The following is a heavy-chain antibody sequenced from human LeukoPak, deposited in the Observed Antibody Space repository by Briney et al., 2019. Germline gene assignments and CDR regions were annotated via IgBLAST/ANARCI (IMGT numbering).Heavy chain of an antibody. CDR3: ASRGAVTWATGETV. J-gene: IGHJ3*01. CDR2: FYYNGNT. Sequence: SETLSLTCTVSGASTSSGRYYWDWVRQAPGKGLEWIGCFYYNGNTFYNPSLKNRVTVSVDTSKNQFSLELSSVTAADTAVYYCASRGAVTWATGETVWGLGTMVAVSS. CDR1: GASTSSGRYY. V-gene: IGHV4-39*01. D-gene: IGHD3-10*01.